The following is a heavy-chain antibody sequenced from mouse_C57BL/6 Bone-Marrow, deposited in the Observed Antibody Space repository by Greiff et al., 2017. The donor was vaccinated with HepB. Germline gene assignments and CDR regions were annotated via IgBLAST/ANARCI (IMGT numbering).Heavy chain of an antibody. CDR1: GFNIKDDY. CDR3: TTTLYGSSYGRGDY. J-gene: IGHJ2*01. D-gene: IGHD1-1*01. Sequence: EVQLQQSGAELVRPGASVKLSCTASGFNIKDDYMYWVKQRPEQGLEWIGWIDPENGDTEYASKFQGKATITADTSSNTAYLQLSSLTSEDTAVYYCTTTLYGSSYGRGDYWGQGTTLTVSS. CDR2: IDPENGDT. V-gene: IGHV14-4*01.